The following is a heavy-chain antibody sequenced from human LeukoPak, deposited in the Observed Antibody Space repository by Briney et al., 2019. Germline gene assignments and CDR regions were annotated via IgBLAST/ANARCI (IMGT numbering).Heavy chain of an antibody. CDR3: ARDAGIAAAGTSWFDP. D-gene: IGHD6-13*01. Sequence: PSETLSLTCTVSGGSISSYYWSWIRQPPGKGLEWIGYIYYSGSTNYNPSLKSRVTISVDTSKNQFSLKLSSVTAADTAVYYCARDAGIAAAGTSWFDPWGQGTLVTVSS. V-gene: IGHV4-59*01. CDR2: IYYSGST. J-gene: IGHJ5*02. CDR1: GGSISSYY.